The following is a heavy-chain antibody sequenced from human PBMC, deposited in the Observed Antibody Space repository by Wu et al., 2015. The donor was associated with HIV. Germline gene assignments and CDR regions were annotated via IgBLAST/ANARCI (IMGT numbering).Heavy chain of an antibody. CDR3: ALDIAAAEGGRTEVPQH. V-gene: IGHV1-69*05. Sequence: QVQLVQSGAEVKKPGASVKVSCKASGYTFTSYAISWVRQAPGQGLEWMGGIIPIFGTANYAQKFQGRVTITTDESTSTAYMELSSLRSEDTAVYYCALDIAAAEGGRTEVPQHWGQGTLVTVSS. D-gene: IGHD6-13*01. CDR1: GYTFTSYA. CDR2: IIPIFGTA. J-gene: IGHJ1*01.